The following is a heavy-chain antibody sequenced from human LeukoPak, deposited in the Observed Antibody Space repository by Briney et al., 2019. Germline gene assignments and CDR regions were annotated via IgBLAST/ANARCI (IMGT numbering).Heavy chain of an antibody. D-gene: IGHD3-3*01. CDR2: IIPIFGTA. Sequence: SVKVSCKAPGGTFSSYAISWVRQAPGQGLEWMGGIIPIFGTANYAQKFQGRVTITADESTSTAYMELSSLRSEDTAVYYCASFVLRFLEWFEYYFDYWGQGTLVTVSS. J-gene: IGHJ4*02. CDR3: ASFVLRFLEWFEYYFDY. V-gene: IGHV1-69*01. CDR1: GGTFSSYA.